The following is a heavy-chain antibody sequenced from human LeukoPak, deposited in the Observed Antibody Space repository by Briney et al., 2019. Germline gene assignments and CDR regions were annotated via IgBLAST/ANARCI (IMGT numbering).Heavy chain of an antibody. CDR3: ARDRVYDAFDI. J-gene: IGHJ3*02. CDR1: GFTFSDYY. CDR2: ISSSGSTI. Sequence: GGSLRLSCTASGFTFSDYYMSWIRQAPGKGLEWVSYISSSGSTIYYADSVKGRFTISRDNAKNSLYLQMSSLRAEDTAVYYCARDRVYDAFDIWGQGTMVTVFS. V-gene: IGHV3-11*04. D-gene: IGHD5/OR15-5a*01.